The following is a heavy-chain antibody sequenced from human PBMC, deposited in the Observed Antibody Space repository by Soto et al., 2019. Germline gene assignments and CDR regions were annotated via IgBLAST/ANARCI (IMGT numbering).Heavy chain of an antibody. Sequence: QVQLVESGGGVVQPGRSLRLSCAASGFTFSSYGMHWVRQAPGKGLEWVAVISYDGSNKYYADSVKGRFTISRDNSKNTLYLQMNSLRAEDTAVYYCAKGPTSYCTSTSCIAYYYYYGMDVWGQGTTVTVSS. D-gene: IGHD2-2*01. CDR1: GFTFSSYG. CDR3: AKGPTSYCTSTSCIAYYYYYGMDV. J-gene: IGHJ6*02. CDR2: ISYDGSNK. V-gene: IGHV3-30*18.